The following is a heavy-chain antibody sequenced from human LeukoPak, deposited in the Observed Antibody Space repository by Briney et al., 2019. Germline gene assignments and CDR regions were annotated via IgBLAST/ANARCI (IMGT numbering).Heavy chain of an antibody. CDR1: GGSISSSSYY. CDR2: IYYSGST. V-gene: IGHV4-39*07. Sequence: SETLSLTCTVSGGSISSSSYYWGWIRQPPGKGLEWIGSIYYSGSTYYNPSLKSRVTISVDTSKNQFSLKLSSVTAADTAVYYCARDGGNAQYYYYYYYMDVWGKGTTVTISS. D-gene: IGHD4-23*01. J-gene: IGHJ6*03. CDR3: ARDGGNAQYYYYYYYMDV.